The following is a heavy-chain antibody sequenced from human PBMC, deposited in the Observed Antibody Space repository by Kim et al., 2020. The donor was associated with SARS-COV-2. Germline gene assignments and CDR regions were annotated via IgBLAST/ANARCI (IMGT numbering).Heavy chain of an antibody. D-gene: IGHD3-22*01. CDR3: ARARITTIEDWFDP. J-gene: IGHJ5*02. V-gene: IGHV4-39*01. Sequence: NPSPKSRVTISVDTSKNQFSLKLSSVTAADTAVYYCARARITTIEDWFDPWGQGTLVTVSS.